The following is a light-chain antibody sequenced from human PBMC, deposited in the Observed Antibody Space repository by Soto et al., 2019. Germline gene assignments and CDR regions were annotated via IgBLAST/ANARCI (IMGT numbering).Light chain of an antibody. Sequence: IQITQSPSSVSASVGDTVTITCRASQLISSWLAWYQQKPGKAPKLLIYAASNLQSVVPSRFSGSESGTDFTLTISSLQPEDFATYVCQQASSFPLTFGGGTKVEI. CDR2: AAS. CDR3: QQASSFPLT. V-gene: IGKV1-12*01. CDR1: QLISSW. J-gene: IGKJ4*01.